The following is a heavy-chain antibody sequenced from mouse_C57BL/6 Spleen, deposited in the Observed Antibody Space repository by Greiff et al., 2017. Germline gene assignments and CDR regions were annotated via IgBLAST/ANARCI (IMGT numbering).Heavy chain of an antibody. J-gene: IGHJ4*01. CDR2: IKPNYGTT. V-gene: IGHV1-39*01. Sequence: EVKLMESGPELVKPGASVKISCKASGYSFTDYNMNWVKQSNGKSLEWIGVIKPNYGTTSYNQKFKGKATLTVDQSSSTAYMQLNSLTSEDSAVYYCARSHNYAMDYWGQGTSVTVSS. CDR1: GYSFTDYN. CDR3: ARSHNYAMDY.